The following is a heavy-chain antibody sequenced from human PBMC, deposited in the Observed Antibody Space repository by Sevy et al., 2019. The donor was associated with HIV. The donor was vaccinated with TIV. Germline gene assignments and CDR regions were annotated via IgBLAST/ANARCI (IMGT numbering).Heavy chain of an antibody. CDR2: ISGSDGTT. Sequence: GSLRLSCAASGFTFSDYYMSWIRQAPGKGLEWVSYISGSDGTTFYADSVRGRFTISRDNAKNSLFLQMNSLRAEDTAMYYCARDHVKDGDFGDYYYYAMDVWGQGTTVTVSS. CDR1: GFTFSDYY. V-gene: IGHV3-11*01. J-gene: IGHJ6*02. D-gene: IGHD4-17*01. CDR3: ARDHVKDGDFGDYYYYAMDV.